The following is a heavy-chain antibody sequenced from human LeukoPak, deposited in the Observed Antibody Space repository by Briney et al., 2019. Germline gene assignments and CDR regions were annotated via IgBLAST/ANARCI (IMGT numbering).Heavy chain of an antibody. V-gene: IGHV3-66*01. D-gene: IGHD1-1*01. J-gene: IGHJ4*02. CDR2: IYSGGST. CDR3: ASQKQKYNFDY. CDR1: GFTFSSYT. Sequence: GGSLRLSCAASGFTFSSYTMNWVRQAPGKGLEWVSVIYSGGSTYYADSVKGRFTISRDNSKNTLYLQMNSLRAEDTAVYYCASQKQKYNFDYWGQGTLVTVSS.